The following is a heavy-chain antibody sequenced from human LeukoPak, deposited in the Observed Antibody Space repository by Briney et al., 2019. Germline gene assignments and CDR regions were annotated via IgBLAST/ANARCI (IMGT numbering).Heavy chain of an antibody. CDR3: ARGHRLVGATTFVVYYFDY. V-gene: IGHV1-8*01. D-gene: IGHD1-26*01. CDR2: MNPNCGNT. CDR1: GYTFTGYD. J-gene: IGHJ4*02. Sequence: GASVKVSCKVSGYTFTGYDFNWVRQATGQGLEWMGWMNPNCGNTGYAQKFQGRVTMTRSTSIGTAYMELSSLRSEDTAVYYCARGHRLVGATTFVVYYFDYWGQGTLVTVSS.